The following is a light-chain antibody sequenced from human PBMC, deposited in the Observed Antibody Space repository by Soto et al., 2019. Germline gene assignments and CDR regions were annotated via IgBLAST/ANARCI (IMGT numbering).Light chain of an antibody. Sequence: EIVMTQSPATLSVSPGERATLSCRASQSVNSNYLAWYQQKPGQAPRLLIYGISKRATDIPDRFSGSGSGTEFTLTISRLEPEDFAVYYCQQYGSPVTFGQGTKVDIK. J-gene: IGKJ1*01. V-gene: IGKV3-20*01. CDR2: GIS. CDR1: QSVNSNY. CDR3: QQYGSPVT.